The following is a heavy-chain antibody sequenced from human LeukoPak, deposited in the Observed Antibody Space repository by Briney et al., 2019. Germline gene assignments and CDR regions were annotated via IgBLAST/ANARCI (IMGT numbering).Heavy chain of an antibody. CDR2: IYYSGIT. V-gene: IGHV4-59*01. Sequence: PSETLSLTCTVSGGSISSYYWSWLRQPPGRGLEWIGYIYYSGITDYSPSLTSRVTISIDTSKKQFSLKLSSVTAADTAVYYCARWEASRVAFDIWGQGTLVTVSS. CDR1: GGSISSYY. J-gene: IGHJ3*02. D-gene: IGHD1-26*01. CDR3: ARWEASRVAFDI.